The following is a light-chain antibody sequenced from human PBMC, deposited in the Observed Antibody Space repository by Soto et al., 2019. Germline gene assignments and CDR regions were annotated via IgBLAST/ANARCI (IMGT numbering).Light chain of an antibody. CDR2: DAS. J-gene: IGKJ2*01. Sequence: EIVLTQSPAILSVSPGERATLSCSASQSISRSLAWYQQKPGQAPRPLISDASTRATGITATFSGSGSGTEFTLTISSLQSEDFALYYCHQYNSWPPGTFGQGTKVDIK. CDR1: QSISRS. CDR3: HQYNSWPPGT. V-gene: IGKV3-15*01.